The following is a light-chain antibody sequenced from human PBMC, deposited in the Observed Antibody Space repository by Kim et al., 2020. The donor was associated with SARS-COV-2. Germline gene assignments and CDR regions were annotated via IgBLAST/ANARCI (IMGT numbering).Light chain of an antibody. J-gene: IGKJ1*01. CDR1: QSVSSN. CDR2: GAS. Sequence: EIVMTQSPGTLSVSPGERATLSCRASQSVSSNLAWYQQKPGQAPRLLIYGASTRATGTPARFSGSGSGTEFTLTISSLQSGDFAVYYCQQYNNWPGTFGQGTKVDIK. CDR3: QQYNNWPGT. V-gene: IGKV3-15*01.